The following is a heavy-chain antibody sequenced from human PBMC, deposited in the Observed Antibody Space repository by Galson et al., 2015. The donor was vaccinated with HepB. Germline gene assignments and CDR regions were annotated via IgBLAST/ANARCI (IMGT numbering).Heavy chain of an antibody. D-gene: IGHD3-22*01. CDR2: IKQDGSEK. Sequence: SLRLSCAASGFTFSSYWMSWVRQAPGKGLEWVASIKQDGSEKYYVDSVKGRFTISRDNAKNSLYLQMNSLRAEDTAVYYCARDFRAYYYDSSGYSTMFDPWGQGTLVTVSS. V-gene: IGHV3-7*01. J-gene: IGHJ5*02. CDR1: GFTFSSYW. CDR3: ARDFRAYYYDSSGYSTMFDP.